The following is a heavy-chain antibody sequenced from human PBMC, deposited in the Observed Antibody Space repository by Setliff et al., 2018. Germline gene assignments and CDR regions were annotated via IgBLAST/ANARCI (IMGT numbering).Heavy chain of an antibody. Sequence: ASVKVSCKASGYSFTDYDINWVRQATGQGLEWMGWINPNSGNTDYAQRFQGRVTMTTNTSINTAYMELSSRRFEDTAVYYCAKGREEDYFGSGNYWGGYYYGMDVWGQGTTVTVSS. CDR1: GYSFTDYD. D-gene: IGHD3-10*01. J-gene: IGHJ6*02. CDR2: INPNSGNT. V-gene: IGHV1-8*02. CDR3: AKGREEDYFGSGNYWGGYYYGMDV.